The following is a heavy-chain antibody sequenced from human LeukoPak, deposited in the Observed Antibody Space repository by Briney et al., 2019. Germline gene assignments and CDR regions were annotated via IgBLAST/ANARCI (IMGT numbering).Heavy chain of an antibody. D-gene: IGHD5-24*01. CDR1: GFTFSSYS. CDR2: ISSSSSYI. J-gene: IGHJ6*03. Sequence: PGGSLRLSCTASGFTFSSYSMNWVRQAPGKGLEWVSSISSSSSYIYYADSVKGRFTISRDNAKNSLYLQMNSLRAEDTAVYYCARDGDGSPHAWSYYYYYYMDVWGKGTTVTISS. V-gene: IGHV3-21*01. CDR3: ARDGDGSPHAWSYYYYYYMDV.